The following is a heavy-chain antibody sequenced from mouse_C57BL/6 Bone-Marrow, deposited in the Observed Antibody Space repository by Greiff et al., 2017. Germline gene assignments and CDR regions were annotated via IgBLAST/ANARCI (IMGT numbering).Heavy chain of an antibody. CDR1: GFTFSDYY. D-gene: IGHD2-4*01. CDR3: ARDNYDASFDY. Sequence: EVQLLQSEGGLVQPGSSMKLSCTASGFTFSDYYMAWVRQVPEQGLEWVGNINYDGGSTNYLDSFKGRFIISRDNAKNSLYLQMSSLKSEDTATYYCARDNYDASFDYWGQGTTLTVSS. CDR2: INYDGGST. J-gene: IGHJ2*01. V-gene: IGHV5-16*01.